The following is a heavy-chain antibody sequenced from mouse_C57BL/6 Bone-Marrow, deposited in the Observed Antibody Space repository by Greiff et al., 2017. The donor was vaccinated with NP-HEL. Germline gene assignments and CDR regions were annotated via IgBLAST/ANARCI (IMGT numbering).Heavy chain of an antibody. J-gene: IGHJ4*01. V-gene: IGHV5-9*01. CDR3: ARGYGSSCYY. CDR1: GFTFSSYT. D-gene: IGHD1-1*01. Sequence: EVKLQESGGGLVKPGGSLKLSCAASGFTFSSYTMSWVRQTPEKRLEWVATISGGGGNTYYPDSVKGRFTISRDNAKNTLYLQMSSLRSEDTALYYCARGYGSSCYYWGQGTSVTVSS. CDR2: ISGGGGNT.